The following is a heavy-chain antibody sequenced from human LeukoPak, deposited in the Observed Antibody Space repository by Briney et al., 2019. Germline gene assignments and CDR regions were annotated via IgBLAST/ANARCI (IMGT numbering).Heavy chain of an antibody. CDR1: GGSPGSYF. V-gene: IGHV4-59*08. J-gene: IGHJ2*01. Sequence: SETLSLTCTVSGGSPGSYFWSWIRQSPGKGLEWIGYIYSSGYTDYNPSPKSRVTISVATFTNQFSLSLRSVTAADTALYYCARHHGSWTDGYFDLWGRGTLVIVSP. D-gene: IGHD6-13*01. CDR3: ARHHGSWTDGYFDL. CDR2: IYSSGYT.